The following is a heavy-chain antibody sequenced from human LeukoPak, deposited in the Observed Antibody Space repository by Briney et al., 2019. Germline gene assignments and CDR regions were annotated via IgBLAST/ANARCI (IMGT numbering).Heavy chain of an antibody. CDR3: ARDLAGPPQEAFDI. J-gene: IGHJ3*02. Sequence: GGSLKLSCAASGLTFSSYWMSWVRQAPGKGLEWVANIKQDGSEKHYVDSVTGRFTISRDNAKNSLYLQMNSLRADDTAVYYCARDLAGPPQEAFDIWGQGTMVTVSS. CDR1: GLTFSSYW. V-gene: IGHV3-7*01. CDR2: IKQDGSEK.